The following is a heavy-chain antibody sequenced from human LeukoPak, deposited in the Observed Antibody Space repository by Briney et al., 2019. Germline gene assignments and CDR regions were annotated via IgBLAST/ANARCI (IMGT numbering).Heavy chain of an antibody. D-gene: IGHD5-18*01. Sequence: GGSLRLSCAASGCTFDDYAMHWVRQAPGKGLEWVSGISWNSGSIDYADSVKGRFAISRDNAKNSLYLQMNSLRAEDTALYYCAKDPGYNYGYYFDYWGQGTLVTVSS. CDR2: ISWNSGSI. CDR1: GCTFDDYA. V-gene: IGHV3-9*01. CDR3: AKDPGYNYGYYFDY. J-gene: IGHJ4*02.